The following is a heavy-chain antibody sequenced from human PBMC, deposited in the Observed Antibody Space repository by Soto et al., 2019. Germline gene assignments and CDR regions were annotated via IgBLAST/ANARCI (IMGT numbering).Heavy chain of an antibody. CDR1: GFTVSSTNY. J-gene: IGHJ6*02. Sequence: TGGSLRLSCVVSGFTVSSTNYMSWVRQAPGKGLEWVSSISSSSSYIYYADSVKGRFTISRDNAKNSLYLQMNSLRAEDTAVYYCARYDSSGYYWPYYYYGMDVWGQGTTVTVSS. V-gene: IGHV3-21*01. D-gene: IGHD3-22*01. CDR3: ARYDSSGYYWPYYYYGMDV. CDR2: ISSSSSYI.